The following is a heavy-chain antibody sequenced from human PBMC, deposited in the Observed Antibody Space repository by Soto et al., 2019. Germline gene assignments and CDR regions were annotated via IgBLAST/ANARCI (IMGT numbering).Heavy chain of an antibody. D-gene: IGHD2-15*01. CDR3: AKDGLGSCTGGTCYGSDY. CDR1: GFTFSSYV. J-gene: IGHJ4*02. V-gene: IGHV3-23*01. Sequence: GGSLRLSCAASGFTFSSYVMSWVRQAPGKGLEWVSTISGSGASIYDADSVKGRFTISRDNSKNTVYLQMNSLRAEDTAVYYCAKDGLGSCTGGTCYGSDYWGQGTLVTVS. CDR2: ISGSGASI.